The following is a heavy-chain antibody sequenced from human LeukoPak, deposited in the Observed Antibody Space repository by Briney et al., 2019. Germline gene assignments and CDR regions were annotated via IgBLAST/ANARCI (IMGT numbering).Heavy chain of an antibody. CDR3: ARDSRRYYYGSGSPPEFDP. Sequence: GGSLRLSCAASGFTFSSYGMHWVRQAPGKGLEWVAGIWYDGSNKYYADSVKGRFTISRDNSKNTLYLQMNSLRAEDTAVYYCARDSRRYYYGSGSPPEFDPWGQGTLVTVSS. J-gene: IGHJ5*02. CDR2: IWYDGSNK. CDR1: GFTFSSYG. D-gene: IGHD3-10*01. V-gene: IGHV3-33*01.